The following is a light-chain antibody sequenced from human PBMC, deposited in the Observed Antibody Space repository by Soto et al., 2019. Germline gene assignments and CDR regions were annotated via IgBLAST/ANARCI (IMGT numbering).Light chain of an antibody. V-gene: IGKV1-17*01. CDR3: LQHNSYPLT. Sequence: EIPLTQSPSSLAASVGDRLTLTCRASRNVSIYLNWYQQKPGKAPKRLIYAASSLQSGVPSRFSGSGSGTEFTLTISSLQPEDFATYYCLQHNSYPLTFGGGTKVDIK. J-gene: IGKJ4*01. CDR2: AAS. CDR1: RNVSIY.